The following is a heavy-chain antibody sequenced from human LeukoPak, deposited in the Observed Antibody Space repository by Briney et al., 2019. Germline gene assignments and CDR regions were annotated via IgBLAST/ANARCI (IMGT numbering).Heavy chain of an antibody. CDR3: ARDGWSYDILDY. J-gene: IGHJ4*02. V-gene: IGHV1-18*01. Sequence: ASVKVSCKASGYTFTSYGISCVRQAPGQGLEWMGWISAYNGNTNYAQKLQGRVTMTTDTSTGTAYMELRSLRSDDTAVYYCARDGWSYDILDYWGQGTLVTVSS. CDR2: ISAYNGNT. D-gene: IGHD3-22*01. CDR1: GYTFTSYG.